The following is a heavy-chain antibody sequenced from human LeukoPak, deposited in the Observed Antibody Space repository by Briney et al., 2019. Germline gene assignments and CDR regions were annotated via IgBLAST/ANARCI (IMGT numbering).Heavy chain of an antibody. D-gene: IGHD3-16*01. Sequence: GASVKVSCKASGGTFSSYAISWVRQAPGQGLEWMGWINPNSGGTNYAQKFQGWVTMTRDTSISTAYMELSRLRSDDTAVYYCARGWGVYYYYGMDVWGQGTTVTVSS. V-gene: IGHV1-2*04. CDR1: GGTFSSYA. CDR3: ARGWGVYYYYGMDV. J-gene: IGHJ6*02. CDR2: INPNSGGT.